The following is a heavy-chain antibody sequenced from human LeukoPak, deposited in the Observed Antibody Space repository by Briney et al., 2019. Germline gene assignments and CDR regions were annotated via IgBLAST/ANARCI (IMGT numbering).Heavy chain of an antibody. CDR3: ARAMIAAAGPIDY. D-gene: IGHD6-13*01. Sequence: SETLSLTCTVSGGSISSYYWSWIRQPPGKGLEWIGYICYSGSTNYNPSLKSRVTISVDTSKNQFSLKLSSVTAADTAVYYCARAMIAAAGPIDYWGQGTLVTVSS. CDR2: ICYSGST. V-gene: IGHV4-59*01. CDR1: GGSISSYY. J-gene: IGHJ4*02.